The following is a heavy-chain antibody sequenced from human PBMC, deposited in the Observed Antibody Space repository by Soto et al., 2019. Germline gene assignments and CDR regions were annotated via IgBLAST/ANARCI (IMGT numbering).Heavy chain of an antibody. Sequence: SETLSLTCAVSGGSISSGGYSWSWIRQPPGKGLEWIGYIYHSGSTYYNPSLKSRVTISVDRSKNQFSLKLSSVTAADTAVYYCARTYYYDSSGYYLGVAFDYWGQGTLVTVSS. J-gene: IGHJ4*02. V-gene: IGHV4-30-2*01. CDR3: ARTYYYDSSGYYLGVAFDY. CDR1: GGSISSGGYS. D-gene: IGHD3-22*01. CDR2: IYHSGST.